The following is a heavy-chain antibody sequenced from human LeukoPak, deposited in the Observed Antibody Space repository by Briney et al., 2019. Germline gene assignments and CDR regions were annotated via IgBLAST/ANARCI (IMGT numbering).Heavy chain of an antibody. V-gene: IGHV4-34*01. CDR2: INHSGST. D-gene: IGHD3-10*01. Sequence: SETLSLTCAVYGGSFSGYYWSWIRQPPGKGLEWIGEINHSGSTNYNPSIKSRVTISVDTSKTQFSLKLSSVTAADTAVYYCARMADGVRGVIINLYYYYGMDVWGQGTTVTVSS. CDR3: ARMADGVRGVIINLYYYYGMDV. J-gene: IGHJ6*02. CDR1: GGSFSGYY.